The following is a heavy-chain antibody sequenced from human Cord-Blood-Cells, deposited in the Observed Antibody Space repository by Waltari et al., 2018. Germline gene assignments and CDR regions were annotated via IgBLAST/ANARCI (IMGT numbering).Heavy chain of an antibody. D-gene: IGHD6-13*01. V-gene: IGHV4-59*01. CDR2: IYYSGST. CDR1: GGSISRYY. Sequence: QVQLQESGPGLVKPSETLSLTCTVSGGSISRYYWSWIRQPPGKGLEWIGYIYYSGSTNYNPSLKSRVTISVDTSKNQFSLKLSSVTAADTAVYYCARNGYSRGIDYWGQGTLVTVSS. CDR3: ARNGYSRGIDY. J-gene: IGHJ4*02.